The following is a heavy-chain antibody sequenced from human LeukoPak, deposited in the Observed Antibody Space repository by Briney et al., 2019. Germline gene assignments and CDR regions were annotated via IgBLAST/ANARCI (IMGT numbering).Heavy chain of an antibody. Sequence: GESLKIACRGSGYSFTTYWIAWVRQMPGKGLEWMGIIYPGDSDTRYSPSFQGQVTISADKSISTAYLQWSSLKASDTAMYYCACPQYCSGGSCYYAFDIWGQGTMVTVSS. CDR2: IYPGDSDT. D-gene: IGHD2-15*01. CDR3: ACPQYCSGGSCYYAFDI. V-gene: IGHV5-51*01. CDR1: GYSFTTYW. J-gene: IGHJ3*02.